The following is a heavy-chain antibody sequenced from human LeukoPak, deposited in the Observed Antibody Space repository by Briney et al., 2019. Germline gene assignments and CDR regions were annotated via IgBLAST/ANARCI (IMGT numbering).Heavy chain of an antibody. CDR1: GGSFSGYY. V-gene: IGHV4-34*01. D-gene: IGHD6-13*01. Sequence: SSETLSLTCAVYGGSFSGYYWSWIRQPPGKGLEWIGEIKHSGSTNYNPSLKSRVTISVDTSKNQFSLKLSSVTAADTAVYYCARLLTPFLRQGLWLAAAGTFDYWGQGTLVTVSS. CDR2: IKHSGST. J-gene: IGHJ4*02. CDR3: ARLLTPFLRQGLWLAAAGTFDY.